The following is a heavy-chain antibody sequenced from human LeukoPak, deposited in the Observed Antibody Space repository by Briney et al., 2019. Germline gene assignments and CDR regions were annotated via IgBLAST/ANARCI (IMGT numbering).Heavy chain of an antibody. J-gene: IGHJ4*02. CDR1: GFSFSDYD. Sequence: GGSLRLSCSASGFSFSDYDMNWIRQAPGKELEWVSYIRSDGSTIYDAASVRGRFSTSRNNAAQSLFLQMNSLRVDDTAVYYCAREGRGYYGDFDFWGQGTLVTVSS. V-gene: IGHV3-11*01. CDR2: IRSDGSTI. D-gene: IGHD3-22*01. CDR3: AREGRGYYGDFDF.